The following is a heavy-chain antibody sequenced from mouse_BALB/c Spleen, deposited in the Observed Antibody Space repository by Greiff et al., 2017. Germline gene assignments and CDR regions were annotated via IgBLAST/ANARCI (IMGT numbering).Heavy chain of an antibody. D-gene: IGHD1-1*01. Sequence: EVKLMESGGGLVKPGGSLKLSCAASGFTFSSYAMSWVRQTPEKRLEWVATISSGGSYTYYPDSVKGRFTISRDNAKNTLYLQMSSLRSEDTAMYYCARQTTGAMDYWGQGTSVTVSS. J-gene: IGHJ4*01. CDR3: ARQTTGAMDY. V-gene: IGHV5-9-3*01. CDR2: ISSGGSYT. CDR1: GFTFSSYA.